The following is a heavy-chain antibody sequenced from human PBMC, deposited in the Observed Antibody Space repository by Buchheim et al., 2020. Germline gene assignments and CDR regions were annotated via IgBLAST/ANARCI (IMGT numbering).Heavy chain of an antibody. J-gene: IGHJ4*02. V-gene: IGHV3-7*01. CDR1: GFTFSSYW. CDR2: IKQDGCEI. D-gene: IGHD3-10*01. CDR3: ARAYGSGSYYPPFDN. Sequence: EVQLVESGGGLVQPGGSLRLSCAASGFTFSSYWMSWVRQAPGEGLEWVANIKQDGCEIYYVDSVKGRFTISRDNAKNSLYLQMNSLRAEDMAVYYCARAYGSGSYYPPFDNWGQGTL.